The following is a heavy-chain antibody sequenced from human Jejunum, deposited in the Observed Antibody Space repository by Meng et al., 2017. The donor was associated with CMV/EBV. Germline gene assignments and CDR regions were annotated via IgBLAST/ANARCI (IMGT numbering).Heavy chain of an antibody. D-gene: IGHD6-13*01. CDR3: AREEGYTRPHYFDY. J-gene: IGHJ4*02. V-gene: IGHV3-23*03. CDR2: IYSDGGTT. CDR1: GITVSSYA. Sequence: ASGITVSSYAMTWVRQAPGKGLEWVAVIYSDGGTTDYADSVKGRFTISRDNSKNTLYLQMNSLRAEDTAVYYCAREEGYTRPHYFDYWGQGTLVTVSS.